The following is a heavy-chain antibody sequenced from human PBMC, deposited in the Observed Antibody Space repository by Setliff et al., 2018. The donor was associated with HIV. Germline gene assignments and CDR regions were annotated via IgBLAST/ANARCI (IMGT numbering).Heavy chain of an antibody. V-gene: IGHV3-23*01. Sequence: PGGSLRLSCVTSGFTFTNYAMTWVRQAPGEGLEYVSAISGSGGKTYYADSVKGRFTLSRDTSKDTLYLQMNSLRADDTAVYYCAKLLYYYDDSGYYDAFDIWGQGTMVTVSS. J-gene: IGHJ3*02. CDR3: AKLLYYYDDSGYYDAFDI. CDR1: GFTFTNYA. D-gene: IGHD3-22*01. CDR2: ISGSGGKT.